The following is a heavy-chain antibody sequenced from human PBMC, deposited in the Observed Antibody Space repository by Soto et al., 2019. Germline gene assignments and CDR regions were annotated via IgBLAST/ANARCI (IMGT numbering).Heavy chain of an antibody. J-gene: IGHJ6*02. CDR2: ISYDGSNK. CDR3: ARELQRGYSGYGPDYGMDV. Sequence: PGGSLRLSCAASGFTFSSYAMHWVRQAPGKGLEWVAVISYDGSNKYYADSVKGRFTISRDNAKNSLYLQMNSLRDEDTAVYYCARELQRGYSGYGPDYGMDVWGQGTTVTVSS. D-gene: IGHD5-12*01. CDR1: GFTFSSYA. V-gene: IGHV3-30-3*01.